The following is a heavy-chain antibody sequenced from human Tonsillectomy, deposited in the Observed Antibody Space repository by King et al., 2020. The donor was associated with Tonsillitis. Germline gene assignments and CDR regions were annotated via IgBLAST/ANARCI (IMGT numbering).Heavy chain of an antibody. CDR3: ARGPPTYSYYLDV. Sequence: VQLVESGGGVVQPGKSLRLSCAASGFAFRNYAMHWVRQAPGKGLEWVALIWYDGSNEKYADSVRGRFTISRDNSKTTLYLQMNSLRVEDRAVYYCARGPPTYSYYLDVWGRGTAVNVS. CDR1: GFAFRNYA. CDR2: IWYDGSNE. J-gene: IGHJ6*03. V-gene: IGHV3-33*08.